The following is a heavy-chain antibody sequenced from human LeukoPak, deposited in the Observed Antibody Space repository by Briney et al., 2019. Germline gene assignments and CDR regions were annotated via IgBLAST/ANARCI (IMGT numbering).Heavy chain of an antibody. V-gene: IGHV4-30-2*01. CDR3: ARVERGYSGYDHDY. D-gene: IGHD5-12*01. CDR1: GGSISSGGYY. Sequence: TSETLSLTCTVSGGSISSGGYYWSWIRQPPGKGLEWIGYIYHSGSTYYNPSLKSRVTISVDRSKNQFSLKLSSVTAADTAVYYCARVERGYSGYDHDYWGQGTLVTVSS. J-gene: IGHJ4*02. CDR2: IYHSGST.